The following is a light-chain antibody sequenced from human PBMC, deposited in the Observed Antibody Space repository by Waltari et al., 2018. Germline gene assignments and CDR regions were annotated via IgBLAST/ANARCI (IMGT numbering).Light chain of an antibody. Sequence: QSVLTQPPSASGTPGQRVTIPCSGSSSNIGSHHVYWSQQLPGTAPKLLIYRNNQRPSGVPDRFSGSKSGTSASLAISGLRSEDEADYYCAAWDDSLSGSYVFGTGTKVTVL. V-gene: IGLV1-47*01. CDR3: AAWDDSLSGSYV. J-gene: IGLJ1*01. CDR2: RNN. CDR1: SSNIGSHH.